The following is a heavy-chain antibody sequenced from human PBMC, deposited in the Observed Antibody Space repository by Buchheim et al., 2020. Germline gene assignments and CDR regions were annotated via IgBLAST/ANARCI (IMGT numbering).Heavy chain of an antibody. CDR2: IYYSGST. V-gene: IGHV4-39*07. Sequence: QLQLQESGPGLVKPSETLSLTCTVSGGSISSSSYYWGWIRQPPGKGLGWIGSIYYSGSTYYNPSLKSRVTISVDTSKKQFSLKLSSVTAADTAVYYCARGTHYYGSGIETLWGQGTL. J-gene: IGHJ4*02. D-gene: IGHD3-10*01. CDR3: ARGTHYYGSGIETL. CDR1: GGSISSSSYY.